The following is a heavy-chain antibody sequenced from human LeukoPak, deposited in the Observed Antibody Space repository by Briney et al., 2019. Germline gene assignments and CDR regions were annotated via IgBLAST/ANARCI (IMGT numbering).Heavy chain of an antibody. CDR3: ARGFPPVRGIDCAMDV. D-gene: IGHD3-10*01. CDR1: GDSISSDYS. Sequence: PSETLSLTCAVSGDSISSDYSWGWIRQPPGKGLEWVADIYHTGRTYYNPSLKSRVTISVDGSKNQFSLKLSSVTAADTAVYYCARGFPPVRGIDCAMDVWGQGTTVTVSS. CDR2: IYHTGRT. V-gene: IGHV4-38-2*01. J-gene: IGHJ6*02.